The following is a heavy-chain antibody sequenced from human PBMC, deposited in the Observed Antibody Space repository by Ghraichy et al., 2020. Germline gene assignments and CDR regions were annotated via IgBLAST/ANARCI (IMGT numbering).Heavy chain of an antibody. CDR2: IFSNDEK. CDR3: ARIRRDGYTGDGFDLDY. J-gene: IGHJ4*02. Sequence: SGPTLVKPTETLTLTCTVSGFSLSNARMGVSWIRQPPGKALEWLAHIFSNDEKSYSTSLKSRLTISKDTSKSQVVLTMTNMDPVDTATYYCARIRRDGYTGDGFDLDYWGQGTLVTVSS. D-gene: IGHD5-24*01. CDR1: GFSLSNARMG. V-gene: IGHV2-26*01.